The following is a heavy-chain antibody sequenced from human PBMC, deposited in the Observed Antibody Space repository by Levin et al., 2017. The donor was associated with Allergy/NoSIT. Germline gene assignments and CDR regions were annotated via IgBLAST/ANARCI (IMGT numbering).Heavy chain of an antibody. V-gene: IGHV4-34*01. J-gene: IGHJ3*02. CDR1: GGSFSGYY. CDR3: ASRRIAAAGTFAFDI. Sequence: PSETLSLTCAVYGGSFSGYYWSWIRQPPGKGLEWIGEINHSGSTNYNPSLKSRVTISVDTSKNQFSLKLSSVTAADTAVYYCASRRIAAAGTFAFDIWGQGTMVTVSS. CDR2: INHSGST. D-gene: IGHD6-13*01.